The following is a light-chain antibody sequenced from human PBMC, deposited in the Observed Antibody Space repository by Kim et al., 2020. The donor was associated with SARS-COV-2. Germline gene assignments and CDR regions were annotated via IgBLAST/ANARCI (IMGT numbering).Light chain of an antibody. CDR1: QSVSSGY. Sequence: EIVLTQSPGTLSLSPGKRATLSCRASQSVSSGYLAWYQQRPGQTPRLLIYGASARATGIPDRYSGSGSGTDFTLTISRLEPEDFAVYYCLQYSSSPGTFGQGTKLEI. CDR2: GAS. CDR3: LQYSSSPGT. J-gene: IGKJ2*01. V-gene: IGKV3-20*01.